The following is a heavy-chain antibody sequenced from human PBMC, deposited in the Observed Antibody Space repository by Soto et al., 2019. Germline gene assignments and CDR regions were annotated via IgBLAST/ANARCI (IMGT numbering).Heavy chain of an antibody. J-gene: IGHJ4*02. CDR1: GYSFTSYA. D-gene: IGHD2-2*01. V-gene: IGHV1-3*01. Sequence: ASVKVSCKASGYSFTSYAMHWVRQAPGQRLEWMGWINAGNGNTKYSQKFQGRVTITRDTSASTAYMELSSLRSEDTAVYYCARERGPAAIIYWGQGTLVTVSS. CDR3: ARERGPAAIIY. CDR2: INAGNGNT.